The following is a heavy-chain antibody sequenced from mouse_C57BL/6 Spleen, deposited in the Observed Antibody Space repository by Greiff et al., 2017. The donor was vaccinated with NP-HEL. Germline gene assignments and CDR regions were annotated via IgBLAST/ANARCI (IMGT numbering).Heavy chain of an antibody. Sequence: EVKLEESGPGLVKPSQSLSLTCTVTGYSFTSGYDWHWIRHFPGNKLEWMGYISYSGCTNYNPTLKSRISITHDTSKNNFFLKFNAVTTDDTATYCCAGDYGSSAFAYWGQGTLVTVSA. V-gene: IGHV3-1*01. CDR2: ISYSGCT. CDR1: GYSFTSGYD. D-gene: IGHD1-1*01. J-gene: IGHJ3*01. CDR3: AGDYGSSAFAY.